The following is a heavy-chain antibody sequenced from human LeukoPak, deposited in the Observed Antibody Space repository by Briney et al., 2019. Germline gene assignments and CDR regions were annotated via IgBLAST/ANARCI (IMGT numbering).Heavy chain of an antibody. CDR1: GFTFDDYT. CDR3: AILPWYWKHRWSWDYFDY. D-gene: IGHD3-3*02. CDR2: ISWNSDSL. J-gene: IGHJ4*02. Sequence: GGSLRLSCAASGFTFDDYTMHWVRQGPGKGLEWVSGISWNSDSLGYADSVKGRFTISRDNAKNSLYLQMNSLRPEDTALYYGAILPWYWKHRWSWDYFDYWGQGTLVTVSS. V-gene: IGHV3-9*01.